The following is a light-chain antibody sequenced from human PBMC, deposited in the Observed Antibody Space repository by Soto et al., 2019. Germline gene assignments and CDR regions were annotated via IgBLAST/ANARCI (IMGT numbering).Light chain of an antibody. Sequence: SYELTQPPSVSVSPGQTASITCSGDKLGDKYACWYQQKPGQSPVLVIYQDSKRPSGIPERFSGYNSVNTATLTISGTQAMDEADYFCQAWDSSTVVFGGGTKVTVL. V-gene: IGLV3-1*01. CDR3: QAWDSSTVV. CDR1: KLGDKY. J-gene: IGLJ2*01. CDR2: QDS.